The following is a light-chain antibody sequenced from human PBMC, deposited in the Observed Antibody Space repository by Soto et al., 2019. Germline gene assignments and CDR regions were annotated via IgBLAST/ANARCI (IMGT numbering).Light chain of an antibody. CDR3: QLYNTYSGT. CDR2: RAS. CDR1: QSISSW. Sequence: DIQITPSPSTPSSPVGDTVTITCRASQSISSWLAWYQQKPGKAPKLLIYRASTLQSGVPSRFSASGSGTEFILTISSLQPDDFATYYCQLYNTYSGTFGQGTKVDIK. V-gene: IGKV1-5*03. J-gene: IGKJ1*01.